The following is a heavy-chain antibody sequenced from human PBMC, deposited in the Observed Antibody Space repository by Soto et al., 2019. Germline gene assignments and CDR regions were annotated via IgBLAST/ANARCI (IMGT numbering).Heavy chain of an antibody. D-gene: IGHD6-19*01. CDR3: ARDSASSGVFT. CDR1: GGSISSSNW. Sequence: QVQLQESGPGLVKPSGTLSLTCAVSGGSISSSNWWTWVRQPPGKGLEWVGEISRSGTTNYKPSLTSRVSISVDKSKNQFYLNLDSVTSADTAMYYCARDSASSGVFTWGQGTMVTVSS. V-gene: IGHV4-4*02. CDR2: ISRSGTT. J-gene: IGHJ3*01.